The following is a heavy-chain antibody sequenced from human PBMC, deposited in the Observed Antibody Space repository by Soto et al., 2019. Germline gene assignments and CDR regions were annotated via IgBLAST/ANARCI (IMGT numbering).Heavy chain of an antibody. V-gene: IGHV3-53*01. J-gene: IGHJ6*02. Sequence: PGGSLRLSCAVSGVAVSSVFMTWVRQAPGRGLEWVSVMYSGGAAYYSDSVKRRFTISRDISKNTLFLQMNSLRPEDTAVYYCARDHPLRGTSSSYYYYGMDVWGQGTTVPVSS. CDR2: MYSGGAA. D-gene: IGHD6-6*01. CDR3: ARDHPLRGTSSSYYYYGMDV. CDR1: GVAVSSVF.